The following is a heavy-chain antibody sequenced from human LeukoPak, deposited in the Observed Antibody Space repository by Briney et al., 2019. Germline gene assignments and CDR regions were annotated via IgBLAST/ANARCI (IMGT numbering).Heavy chain of an antibody. Sequence: PGGSLRLSCAASGFTFSSYEVNWVRQAPGKGLEWVSAFYSGETTYYADSVKGRFTISRDNSQNTLYLQMNSLRAEDTAMYYCARQQSRVTTFGSWGQGTLVIVSS. CDR1: GFTFSSYE. D-gene: IGHD3-16*01. V-gene: IGHV3-66*04. CDR2: FYSGETT. CDR3: ARQQSRVTTFGS. J-gene: IGHJ1*01.